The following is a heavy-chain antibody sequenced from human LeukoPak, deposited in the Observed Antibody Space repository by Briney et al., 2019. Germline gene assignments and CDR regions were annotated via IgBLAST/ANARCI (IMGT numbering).Heavy chain of an antibody. J-gene: IGHJ6*02. CDR2: IIPILGIA. D-gene: IGHD4-11*01. Sequence: SVKVSCKASGGTFSSYAISWVRQAPGQGLEWMGRIIPILGIANYAQKFQGRVTITADKSTSTAYMELSSLRSEDTAVYYCARDVQYFYYYNGMDVWGQGATVTVSS. CDR3: ARDVQYFYYYNGMDV. V-gene: IGHV1-69*04. CDR1: GGTFSSYA.